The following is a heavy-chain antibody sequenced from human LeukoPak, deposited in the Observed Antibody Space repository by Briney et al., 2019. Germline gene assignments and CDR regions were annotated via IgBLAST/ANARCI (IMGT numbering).Heavy chain of an antibody. CDR1: GFSFSQHW. D-gene: IGHD1-26*01. CDR3: VREWDCGGGGTYFYS. CDR2: IKEDGSEK. J-gene: IGHJ4*02. Sequence: PGGSLRLSCRASGFSFSQHWMTWLRQAPGKGLEWVAYIKEDGSEKYYVDSLKGRVLNSRDNAKTSLYLHPNDLRVEGTDVYDCVREWDCGGGGTYFYSWVLGSLVTDSS. V-gene: IGHV3-7*03.